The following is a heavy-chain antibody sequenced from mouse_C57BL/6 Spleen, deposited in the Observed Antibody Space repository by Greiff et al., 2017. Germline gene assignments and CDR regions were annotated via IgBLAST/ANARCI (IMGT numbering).Heavy chain of an antibody. Sequence: QVQLQQPGAELVKPGASVKLSCKASGYTFTSYWMQWVKQRPGPGLEWIGEIDPSASYTNYNQKFKGKATLTVDTSSSTAYMQLSSLTSEDSAVYYCARWDDGYYLYYFDYWGQGTTLTVSS. J-gene: IGHJ2*01. V-gene: IGHV1-50*01. CDR3: ARWDDGYYLYYFDY. D-gene: IGHD2-3*01. CDR2: IDPSASYT. CDR1: GYTFTSYW.